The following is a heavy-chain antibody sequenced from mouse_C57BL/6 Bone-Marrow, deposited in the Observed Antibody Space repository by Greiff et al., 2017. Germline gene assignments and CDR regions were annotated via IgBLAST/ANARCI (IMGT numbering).Heavy chain of an antibody. CDR2: ISDGGSYT. V-gene: IGHV5-4*01. Sequence: EVQLVESGGGLVKPGGSLKLSCAASGFTFSSYAMSWVRQTPEKRLEWVATISDGGSYTYYPDNVKGRFTISRDNAKNNLYLQMSHLKSEDTAMYYCARDRTTVVATDYFDYWGQGTTLTVSS. CDR3: ARDRTTVVATDYFDY. J-gene: IGHJ2*01. CDR1: GFTFSSYA. D-gene: IGHD1-1*01.